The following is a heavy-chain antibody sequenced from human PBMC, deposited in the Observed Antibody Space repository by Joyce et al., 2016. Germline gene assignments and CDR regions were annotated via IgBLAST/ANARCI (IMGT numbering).Heavy chain of an antibody. J-gene: IGHJ4*02. V-gene: IGHV4-31*03. D-gene: IGHD1-26*01. CDR1: GDTISSGGYY. CDR3: ASSAGSYSQFDY. Sequence: QVQLQESGPGLVRPSQTLSLTCNVSGDTISSGGYYWSWIRQHPGKGLEWLGYIYHIGSTLYNPSLESRLTISVDMSKNQFFLNLNSVTAADTAVYYCASSAGSYSQFDYWGQGTLVTVSS. CDR2: IYHIGST.